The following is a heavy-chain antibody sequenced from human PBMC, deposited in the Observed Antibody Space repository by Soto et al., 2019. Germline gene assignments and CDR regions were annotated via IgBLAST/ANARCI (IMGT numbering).Heavy chain of an antibody. CDR3: ARQSLTYYSDH. CDR2: IYDNGIA. J-gene: IGHJ4*02. Sequence: SETLSLTCTVSGGSINSYYWSWIRQPPGKGLEWIGYIYDNGIANYSPSLKSRVTISVDTSKNQFSLRLSSVIAADTAVYYCARQSLTYYSDHWGQGTLVTVSS. CDR1: GGSINSYY. V-gene: IGHV4-59*01.